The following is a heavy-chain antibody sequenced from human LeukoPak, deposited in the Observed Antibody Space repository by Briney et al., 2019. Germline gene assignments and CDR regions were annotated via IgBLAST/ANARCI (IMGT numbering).Heavy chain of an antibody. CDR1: GGSFSGFY. Sequence: SQTPSLTPAVYGGSFSGFYCSCSRHPPQPGLWCVGAINLSVRINYDPSLKSRVTVSVDTSKNQFSLKLSSVTAADTAVYYCARGYWHNLRITIFGVVTLFDYWGQGTLVTVSS. D-gene: IGHD3-3*01. J-gene: IGHJ4*02. CDR2: INLSVRI. CDR3: ARGYWHNLRITIFGVVTLFDY. V-gene: IGHV4-34*01.